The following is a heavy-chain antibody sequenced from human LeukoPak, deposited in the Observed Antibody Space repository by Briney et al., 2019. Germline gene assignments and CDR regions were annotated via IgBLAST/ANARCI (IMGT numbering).Heavy chain of an antibody. J-gene: IGHJ4*02. V-gene: IGHV3-30*02. CDR3: AKRGGMYPAHYFDY. CDR1: GFTFSSYG. D-gene: IGHD3-16*01. CDR2: IRYDGSNK. Sequence: GGSLRLSCAASGFTFSSYGMHWVRQAPGKGLEWVAFIRYDGSNKYYADSVKGRFTISRDNSKNTLYLQMNSLRAEDTAVYYCAKRGGMYPAHYFDYWGQGTLVTVSS.